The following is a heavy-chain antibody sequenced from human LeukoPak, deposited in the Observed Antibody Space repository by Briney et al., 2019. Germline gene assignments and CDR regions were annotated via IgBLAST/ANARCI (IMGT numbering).Heavy chain of an antibody. CDR1: GYTFTSYG. D-gene: IGHD5-12*01. CDR3: ARQVDIRMAPPDY. CDR2: ISAYNRNT. J-gene: IGHJ4*02. Sequence: ASVKVSCKASGYTFTSYGMTWVRQAPGHGLEWMGWISAYNRNTNYAQKLQGRVTMITDTSTRTAYMELRSLRSDDTAVYYCARQVDIRMAPPDYWGQGTLVTVSS. V-gene: IGHV1-18*01.